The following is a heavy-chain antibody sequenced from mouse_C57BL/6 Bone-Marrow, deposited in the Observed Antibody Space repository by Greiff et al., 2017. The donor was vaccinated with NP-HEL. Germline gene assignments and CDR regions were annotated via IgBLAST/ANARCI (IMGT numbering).Heavy chain of an antibody. CDR3: ARWLLEFAY. D-gene: IGHD2-3*01. Sequence: VQLQQSGAELARPGASVKLSCKASGYTFTSYGISWVKQRTGQGLEWIGEIYPRSGNTYYNEKFKGKDTLTADKSSSTSYMELRSLTSEDSAVYFCARWLLEFAYWGQGTLVTVSA. J-gene: IGHJ3*01. CDR2: IYPRSGNT. CDR1: GYTFTSYG. V-gene: IGHV1-81*01.